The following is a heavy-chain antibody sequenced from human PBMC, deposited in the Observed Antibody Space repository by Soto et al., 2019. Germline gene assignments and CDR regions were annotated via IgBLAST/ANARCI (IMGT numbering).Heavy chain of an antibody. V-gene: IGHV3-23*01. CDR3: AKDGNSGSYYLFDY. D-gene: IGHD1-26*01. J-gene: IGHJ4*01. Sequence: GGSLRLSCAASGFIFSSYAMSWVRQAPGKGLEWVSSISGSGGTTYYADSVKGRFTVSRDNPKNTLYLQMNSLRTEDTALYYCAKDGNSGSYYLFDYWGHGTLVIVSS. CDR1: GFIFSSYA. CDR2: ISGSGGTT.